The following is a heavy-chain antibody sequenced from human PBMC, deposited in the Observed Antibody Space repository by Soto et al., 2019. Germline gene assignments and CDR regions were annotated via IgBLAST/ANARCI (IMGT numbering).Heavy chain of an antibody. Sequence: PGGSLRLSCAASGFTVSSNYMSWVRQAPGKGLEWVSVIYSGGSTYYADSVKGRFTISRDNSKNTLYLQMNSLRAEDTAVYYCARATSGSYHAIYFDYWGQGTLVTVSS. D-gene: IGHD1-26*01. CDR1: GFTVSSNY. J-gene: IGHJ4*02. CDR2: IYSGGST. CDR3: ARATSGSYHAIYFDY. V-gene: IGHV3-53*01.